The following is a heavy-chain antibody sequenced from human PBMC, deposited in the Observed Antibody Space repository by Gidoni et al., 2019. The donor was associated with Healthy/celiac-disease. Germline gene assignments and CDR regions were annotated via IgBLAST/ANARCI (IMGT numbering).Heavy chain of an antibody. J-gene: IGHJ6*02. CDR1: GFTFSNAW. D-gene: IGHD3-3*01. Sequence: EVQLVESGGGLVKPGGSLRLSCAASGFTFSNAWMSWVRQAPGKGLEWVGRIKSKTDGGTTDYAAPVKGRFTISRDDSKNTLYLQMNSLKTEDTAVYYCTTDHWGGITIFGVVTRLDGMDVWGQGTTVTVSS. V-gene: IGHV3-15*01. CDR2: IKSKTDGGTT. CDR3: TTDHWGGITIFGVVTRLDGMDV.